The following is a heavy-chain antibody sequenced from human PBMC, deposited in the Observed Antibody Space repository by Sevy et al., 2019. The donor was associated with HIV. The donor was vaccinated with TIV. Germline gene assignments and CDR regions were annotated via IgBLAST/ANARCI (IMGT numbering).Heavy chain of an antibody. Sequence: SETLSLTCTVSGGSISSSSYYWGWIRQPPGKGLEWIGSIYYSGSTYYNPSLKGRVTISVDTSKNQFSLKLSSVTAADTAVYYCSRGDGYYNPFVYWGQGTLVTSSS. V-gene: IGHV4-39*01. J-gene: IGHJ4*02. CDR2: IYYSGST. CDR3: SRGDGYYNPFVY. D-gene: IGHD3-9*01. CDR1: GGSISSSSYY.